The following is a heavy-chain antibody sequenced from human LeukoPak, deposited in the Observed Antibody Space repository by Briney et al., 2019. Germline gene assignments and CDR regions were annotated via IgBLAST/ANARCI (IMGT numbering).Heavy chain of an antibody. Sequence: SETLSLTCAVYGVSFSGYYWSWIRQPPGKGLEWIGEINHSGSTNYNPPLKSRVTISVDTSKNQFSLKLSSVTAADTAVYYCARGLWFQTYYFDYWGQGTLVTVSS. CDR2: INHSGST. D-gene: IGHD2-21*01. J-gene: IGHJ4*02. CDR3: ARGLWFQTYYFDY. V-gene: IGHV4-34*01. CDR1: GVSFSGYY.